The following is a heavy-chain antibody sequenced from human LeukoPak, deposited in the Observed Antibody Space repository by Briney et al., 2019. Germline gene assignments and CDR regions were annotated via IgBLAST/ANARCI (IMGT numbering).Heavy chain of an antibody. Sequence: PGGSLILSCAASGFTLSSFSMHWVRQSPGRGLEYVSAINYKGGTTYYADSVKDRFTISRDNSRNTLYLQMASLRDEDMGVYYCARVGPATAFDYWGQGTQATVSS. CDR2: INYKGGTT. J-gene: IGHJ4*02. V-gene: IGHV3-64*02. CDR1: GFTLSSFS. CDR3: ARVGPATAFDY.